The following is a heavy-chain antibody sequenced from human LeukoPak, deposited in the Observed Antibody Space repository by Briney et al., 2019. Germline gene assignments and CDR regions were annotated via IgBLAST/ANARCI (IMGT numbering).Heavy chain of an antibody. V-gene: IGHV1-18*01. D-gene: IGHD3-16*01. CDR3: AREFRGGDPFDY. J-gene: IGHJ4*02. CDR2: VSAYNGNT. CDR1: GYTFTSYG. Sequence: VSVKVSCKASGYTFTSYGISWVRQAPGQGLEWMGWVSAYNGNTNYAQKLQGRVTMTTDTSTSTAYMELRILRSDDTAVYYCAREFRGGDPFDYWGQGTLVTVSS.